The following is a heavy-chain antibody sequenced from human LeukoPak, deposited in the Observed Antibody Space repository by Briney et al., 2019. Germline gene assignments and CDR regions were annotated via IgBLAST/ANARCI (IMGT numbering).Heavy chain of an antibody. CDR1: GFTFSSYA. CDR3: VKGIVVVTARAFDS. J-gene: IGHJ4*02. V-gene: IGHV3-64D*06. Sequence: PVGSLRLSCSASGFTFSSYAMHCVRQAPGKGLECVSAISSNGGSTYYADSVKGRFTISRDNSKTTLYLQMSSLRHEDTAVYYCVKGIVVVTARAFDSWGQGTLVTVSS. D-gene: IGHD2-21*02. CDR2: ISSNGGST.